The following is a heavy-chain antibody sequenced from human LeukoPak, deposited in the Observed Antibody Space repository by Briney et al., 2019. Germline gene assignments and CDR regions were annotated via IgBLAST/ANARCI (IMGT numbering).Heavy chain of an antibody. Sequence: PGGSLRLSCAASGFTFSSYSMNWVRQAPGKGLEWVANINEDGSLTYYVDSVKGRFTISRDNTKTSLYLQMNTLRAEDTAVYYCAELGITMIGGVWGKGTTVTISS. V-gene: IGHV3-7*01. CDR2: INEDGSLT. D-gene: IGHD3-10*02. CDR1: GFTFSSYS. J-gene: IGHJ6*04. CDR3: AELGITMIGGV.